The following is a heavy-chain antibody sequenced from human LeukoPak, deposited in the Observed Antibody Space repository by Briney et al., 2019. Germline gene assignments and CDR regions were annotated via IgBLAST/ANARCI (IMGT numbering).Heavy chain of an antibody. CDR3: ATDNYGMLDY. D-gene: IGHD3-9*01. CDR2: VDPRTGVT. CDR1: GYTFTSYD. J-gene: IGHJ4*02. V-gene: IGHV1-2*02. Sequence: ASVKVSCKASGYTFTSYDINWVRQATGQGLEWMGWVDPRTGVTRCTQKFQGRVTMTRDTSISTVYLDLNGLTFDDTAVYYCATDNYGMLDYWGQGTLVTVSS.